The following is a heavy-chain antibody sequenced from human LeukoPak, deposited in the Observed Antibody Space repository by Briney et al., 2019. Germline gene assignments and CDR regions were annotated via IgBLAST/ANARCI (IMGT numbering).Heavy chain of an antibody. V-gene: IGHV1-46*04. CDR1: GYTSTSYY. D-gene: IGHD2-2*01. CDR3: ARAGPEEDRLFDY. Sequence: AAVKVSCKASGYTSTSYYMHWVRHAPRQGLEWMGIINPSGGSTSYAQNLQGRGTTTRDTSTSTVYIKLSSLRSEDTAVYYCARAGPEEDRLFDYWGRGTLVTVSS. J-gene: IGHJ4*02. CDR2: INPSGGST.